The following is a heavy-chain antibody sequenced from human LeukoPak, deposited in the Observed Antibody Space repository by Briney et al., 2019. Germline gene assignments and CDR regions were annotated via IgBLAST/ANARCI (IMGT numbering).Heavy chain of an antibody. Sequence: GRSLRLSCAASGFTFSSYAMHWVRQAPGKGLEWVAVISYDGSNKHYADSVKGRFTISRDNSKNTLYLQMNSLRVEDTAVYYCARNKTYYDFWSGYGWAYYYYYGMDVWGQGTTVTVSS. J-gene: IGHJ6*02. V-gene: IGHV3-30*04. D-gene: IGHD3-3*01. CDR2: ISYDGSNK. CDR3: ARNKTYYDFWSGYGWAYYYYYGMDV. CDR1: GFTFSSYA.